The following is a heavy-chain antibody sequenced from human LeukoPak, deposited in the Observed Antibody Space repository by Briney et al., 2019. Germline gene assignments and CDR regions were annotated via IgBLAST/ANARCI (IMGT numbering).Heavy chain of an antibody. CDR2: IRSKAYGGTT. CDR1: GFTFGDYA. CDR3: TRVGEMATSDAFDY. Sequence: GGSLRLSCTASGFTFGDYAMSWFRQAPGKGLELVGFIRSKAYGGTTEYAASVKGRFTISRDDSKSIAYLQMNSLKTEDTAVYYCTRVGEMATSDAFDYWGQGTLVTVSS. V-gene: IGHV3-49*03. D-gene: IGHD5-24*01. J-gene: IGHJ4*02.